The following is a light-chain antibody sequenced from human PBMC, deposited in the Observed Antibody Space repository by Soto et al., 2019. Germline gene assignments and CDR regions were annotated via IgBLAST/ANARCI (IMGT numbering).Light chain of an antibody. CDR2: RNN. CDR1: SSNIGSNY. CDR3: ISYTTISTYV. Sequence: QSVLTQPPSASGTPGQRVTISCSGSSSNIGSNYVYWYQQLPGTAPKLLIYRNNQRPSGVPDRFSGSKSGTSASLTISGLQAEDEADYYCISYTTISTYVFGTGTKLTVL. V-gene: IGLV1-47*01. J-gene: IGLJ1*01.